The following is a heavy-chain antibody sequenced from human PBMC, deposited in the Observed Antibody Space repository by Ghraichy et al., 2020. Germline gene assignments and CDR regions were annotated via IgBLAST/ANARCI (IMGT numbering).Heavy chain of an antibody. CDR2: IRGSGGNT. Sequence: GESLNISCAASGFTFSNYAMSWVRQAPGEGLEWVSSIRGSGGNTYYTDSVKGRFTISRDNSKDTLFLQMNSLRAEDTAVYYCARALPPQLGGQGTLVTVSS. CDR3: ARALPPQL. D-gene: IGHD1-1*01. V-gene: IGHV3-23*01. CDR1: GFTFSNYA. J-gene: IGHJ4*02.